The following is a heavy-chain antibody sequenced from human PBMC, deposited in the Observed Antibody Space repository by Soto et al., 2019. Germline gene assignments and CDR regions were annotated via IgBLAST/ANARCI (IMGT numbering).Heavy chain of an antibody. J-gene: IGHJ6*02. D-gene: IGHD2-2*01. CDR3: ERGGGIGVVPADIRYYYGMDV. Sequence: QVQLVQSGAEVKKPGSSVKVSCKASGGTFSSYAISWVRQAPGQGLEWMGGIIPIFGTANYAQKLQGRVTITADESTSTAYLEMSILRSEDTAVYYCERGGGIGVVPADIRYYYGMDVWGQGTTVTVSS. V-gene: IGHV1-69*01. CDR2: IIPIFGTA. CDR1: GGTFSSYA.